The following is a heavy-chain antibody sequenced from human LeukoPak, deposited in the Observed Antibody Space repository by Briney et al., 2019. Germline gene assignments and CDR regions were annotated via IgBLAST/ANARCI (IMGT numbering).Heavy chain of an antibody. CDR1: GGSISRYY. V-gene: IGHV4-59*12. Sequence: SETLSLTCTVSGGSISRYYWSWIRQSPGKGLEWIGYIYYSGSTNYNPSLKSRVTISVDTSKNQFSLKLSSVTAADTAVYYCARNGYYSVDYWGQGTLVTVSS. J-gene: IGHJ4*02. CDR3: ARNGYYSVDY. D-gene: IGHD4-17*01. CDR2: IYYSGST.